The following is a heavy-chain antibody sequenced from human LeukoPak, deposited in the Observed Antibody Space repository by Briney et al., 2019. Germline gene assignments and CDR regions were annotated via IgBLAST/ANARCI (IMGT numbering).Heavy chain of an antibody. D-gene: IGHD3-10*01. CDR3: ARERITMVRGVIGY. J-gene: IGHJ4*02. Sequence: GGSLRLSCAASGFTFSSYSMNWVRQAPGKGLEWVSYISSSSSTIYYADSVKGRFTISRDNAKNSLYLQMNSLRAEDTAVYYCARERITMVRGVIGYWGQGTLVTVSS. V-gene: IGHV3-48*04. CDR1: GFTFSSYS. CDR2: ISSSSSTI.